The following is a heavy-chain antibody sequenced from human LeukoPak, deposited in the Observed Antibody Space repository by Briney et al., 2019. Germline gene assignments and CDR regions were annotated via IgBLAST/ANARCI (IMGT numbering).Heavy chain of an antibody. D-gene: IGHD1-26*01. J-gene: IGHJ6*03. CDR2: ISAGGATI. CDR1: GFTCSTYA. V-gene: IGHV3-23*01. Sequence: PGGSLRLSCAASGFTCSTYAMSWVRQAPGKGLEWVSAISAGGATIYYADSVKGRFTISRDNSKNTLYLQINSLRAEDTAVYYCTKDSGGTYFYYYYYMDVWGKGTTVTVSS. CDR3: TKDSGGTYFYYYYYMDV.